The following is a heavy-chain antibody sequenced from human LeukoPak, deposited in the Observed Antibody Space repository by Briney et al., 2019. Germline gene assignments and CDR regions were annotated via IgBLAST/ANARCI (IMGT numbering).Heavy chain of an antibody. D-gene: IGHD6-19*01. Sequence: GGSLRLSCAASGVTFSTFGMRWVRQAPGKGLEWVSTIPASGGNTYYADSVRGRFTISRDNSKNTLYLQINSLTAEDTAIYYCVRYLSGWYYFDWWGQGTLVTVSS. J-gene: IGHJ4*02. V-gene: IGHV3-23*01. CDR2: IPASGGNT. CDR1: GVTFSTFG. CDR3: VRYLSGWYYFDW.